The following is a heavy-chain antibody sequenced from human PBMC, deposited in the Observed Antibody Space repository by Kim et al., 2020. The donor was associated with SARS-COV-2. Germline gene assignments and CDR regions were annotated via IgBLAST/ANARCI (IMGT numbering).Heavy chain of an antibody. J-gene: IGHJ6*01. Sequence: GGSLRLSCAASGFTFSSYAMSCVRQAPGKGLEWVSSISGSGGSTYYADSVKGRFTIPRVNSKNTLYLQMNSLRAEDPAVYYCAKDLQYYDSSGSSYYYYG. V-gene: IGHV3-23*01. CDR3: AKDLQYYDSSGSSYYYYG. CDR1: GFTFSSYA. CDR2: ISGSGGST. D-gene: IGHD3-22*01.